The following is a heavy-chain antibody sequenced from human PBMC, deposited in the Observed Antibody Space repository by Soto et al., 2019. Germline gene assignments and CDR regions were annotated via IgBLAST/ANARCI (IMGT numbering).Heavy chain of an antibody. CDR2: IYLLDSDT. CDR3: AIHHPHDSRVWYY. CDR1: GDSFTGFW. J-gene: IGHJ4*02. Sequence: GESLKIACKVFGDSFTGFWIGWLRQTPGKGLEWLGSIYLLDSDTRYSPSFQAQVTISADTFLSTAYLQWNILQASDTAVYYCAIHHPHDSRVWYYWGQGTLVTVSS. D-gene: IGHD6-19*01. V-gene: IGHV5-51*01.